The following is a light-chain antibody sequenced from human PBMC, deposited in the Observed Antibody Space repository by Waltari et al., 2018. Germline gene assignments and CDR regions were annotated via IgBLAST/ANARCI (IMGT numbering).Light chain of an antibody. V-gene: IGKV2-28*01. CDR1: QSLLHSNGRNY. CDR3: MQALQTPYT. J-gene: IGKJ2*01. CDR2: MNS. Sequence: DIVMTQSPLSLPVTPGEPASISCRSSQSLLHSNGRNYLDWYLQKPGQSPQLLIYMNSNRASGVPDRFSGSGSGTSFTLKISIVEAEDVGVYYCMQALQTPYTFGQGTKLEIK.